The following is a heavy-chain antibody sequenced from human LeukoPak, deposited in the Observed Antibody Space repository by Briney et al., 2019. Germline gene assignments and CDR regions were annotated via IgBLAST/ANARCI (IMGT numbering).Heavy chain of an antibody. CDR2: ISSSSEAI. V-gene: IGHV3-48*02. CDR3: ARENWFKFDY. Sequence: GGSLRLSCAASGFTFNTYSMTWVRQAPGKGLEWLSYISSSSEAIWYADSVKGRFTVSRDNAKNSLYLHMNSLRDEDTAVYYCARENWFKFDYWGQGSLVTVSS. CDR1: GFTFNTYS. J-gene: IGHJ4*02. D-gene: IGHD3-10*01.